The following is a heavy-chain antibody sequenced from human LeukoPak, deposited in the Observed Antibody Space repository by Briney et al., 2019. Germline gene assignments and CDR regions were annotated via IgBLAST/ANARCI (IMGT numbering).Heavy chain of an antibody. V-gene: IGHV3-7*01. Sequence: GGSLRLSCAASGFTFNNYGMHWVRQAPGKGLEWVASIKEDGSEKYYVDSVKGRFTISRDNAKNSLYLQMNSLRAEDTAMYYCASSGWYSTPNWFDPWGQGTLVIVSS. J-gene: IGHJ5*02. CDR2: IKEDGSEK. CDR3: ASSGWYSTPNWFDP. D-gene: IGHD6-19*01. CDR1: GFTFNNYG.